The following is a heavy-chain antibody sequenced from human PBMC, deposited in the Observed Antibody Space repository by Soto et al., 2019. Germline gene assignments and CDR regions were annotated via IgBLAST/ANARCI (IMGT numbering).Heavy chain of an antibody. J-gene: IGHJ5*02. V-gene: IGHV1-3*01. CDR2: INAASGNT. Sequence: VASVKVSCKASGYSFNKYVMHWVRQAPGQRLEWMGWINAASGNTKYSQKFKGRVTISRGTSASTTYMDLGSLRSDDTAVYYCARGSSEYKVVFGWFDPWGQGTAVTISS. D-gene: IGHD3-10*02. CDR1: GYSFNKYV. CDR3: ARGSSEYKVVFGWFDP.